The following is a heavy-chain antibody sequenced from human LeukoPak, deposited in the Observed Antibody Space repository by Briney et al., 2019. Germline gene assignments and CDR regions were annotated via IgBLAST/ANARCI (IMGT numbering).Heavy chain of an antibody. CDR3: ARGPYCSGGNCYPNWFDP. CDR2: ISSSSSTI. D-gene: IGHD2-15*01. CDR1: GFTFSSYS. Sequence: GGSLRPSCAASGFTFSSYSMNWVRQAPGKGLEWVSYISSSSSTIYYADSVKGRFTISRDNAKNSLYLQMNSLRAEDTAVYYCARGPYCSGGNCYPNWFDPWGQGTLVTVSS. V-gene: IGHV3-48*01. J-gene: IGHJ5*02.